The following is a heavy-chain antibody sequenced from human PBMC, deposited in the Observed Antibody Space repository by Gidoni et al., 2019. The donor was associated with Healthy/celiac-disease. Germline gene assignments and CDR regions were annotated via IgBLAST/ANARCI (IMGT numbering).Heavy chain of an antibody. D-gene: IGHD3-22*01. CDR1: GGTFSSYA. CDR2: IIPIFGTA. V-gene: IGHV1-69*06. Sequence: QVQLVQSGAAVKKPGSSVKVSCKVSGGTFSSYAISWVRQAPGQGLEWMGGIIPIFGTANYAQKFQGRVTITADKSTSTAYMELSSLRSEDTAVYYCARRHYDSSGYLQFDYWGQGTLVTVSS. CDR3: ARRHYDSSGYLQFDY. J-gene: IGHJ4*02.